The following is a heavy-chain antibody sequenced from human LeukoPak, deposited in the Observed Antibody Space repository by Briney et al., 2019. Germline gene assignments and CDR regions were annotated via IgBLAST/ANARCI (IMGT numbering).Heavy chain of an antibody. V-gene: IGHV1-46*01. D-gene: IGHD4-17*01. J-gene: IGHJ4*02. CDR2: INPSGGST. CDR1: GYTFTSYY. Sequence: ASVKVSCKASGYTFTSYYMHWVRQAPGQGLEWMGIINPSGGSTSYAQKFQGRVTMTRDTSTSTVYKELSSLRSEDTAVYYCARDLGTTVTTGGLDYWGQGTLVTVSS. CDR3: ARDLGTTVTTGGLDY.